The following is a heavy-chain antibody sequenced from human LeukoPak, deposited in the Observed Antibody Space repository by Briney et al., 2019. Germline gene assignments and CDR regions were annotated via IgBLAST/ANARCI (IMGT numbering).Heavy chain of an antibody. CDR2: IQNGGNT. J-gene: IGHJ4*02. V-gene: IGHV3-66*01. CDR1: GFSVSSTY. Sequence: GGSLRLSCAASGFSVSSTYMSWVRQAPGKGLEWISVIQNGGNTYYADSVKGRFTISRDNSKNTLHLQMNSLTAEDTAIYHCARGRVGVSYFDSCGQGTLVTV. CDR3: ARGRVGVSYFDS. D-gene: IGHD2-15*01.